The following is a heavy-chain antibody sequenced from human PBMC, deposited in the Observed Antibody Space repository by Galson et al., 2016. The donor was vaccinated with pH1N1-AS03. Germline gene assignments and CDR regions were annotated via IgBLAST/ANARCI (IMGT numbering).Heavy chain of an antibody. CDR1: GASISSGYY. J-gene: IGHJ2*01. V-gene: IGHV4-38-2*02. CDR2: MYHSGTT. D-gene: IGHD3-10*01. Sequence: ETLSLTCTVSGASISSGYYWGWIRQPPGKGLEWIGSMYHSGTTFHNPSLKSRVTMSVDTSKNQFCLKLTSVTAADTAVYYCAKSLYLSGSFHSYFDLWGRGTLVIVSS. CDR3: AKSLYLSGSFHSYFDL.